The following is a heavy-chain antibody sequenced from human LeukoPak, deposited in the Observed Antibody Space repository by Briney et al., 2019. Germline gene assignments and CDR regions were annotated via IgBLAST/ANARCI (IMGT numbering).Heavy chain of an antibody. Sequence: ASVKVSCKASGYTFTSFDINWVRQATGQGLEWMGWMNPNTGNTGYAQNFQGRVTITWSTSISTAYMELNSLRSDDTAVYYCARGHSNYLDYWGQGTLVTVSS. CDR1: GYTFTSFD. CDR3: ARGHSNYLDY. J-gene: IGHJ4*02. CDR2: MNPNTGNT. V-gene: IGHV1-8*01. D-gene: IGHD4-11*01.